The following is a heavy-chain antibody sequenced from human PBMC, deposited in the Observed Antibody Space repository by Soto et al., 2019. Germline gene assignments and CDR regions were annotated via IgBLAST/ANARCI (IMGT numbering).Heavy chain of an antibody. D-gene: IGHD4-17*01. J-gene: IGHJ4*02. CDR2: IVHIFGTT. CDR1: GGAFSTYG. Sequence: QVQVVQSGTEVKKPGSSVKVSCKISGGAFSTYGIHWVRQAPGQGLEWVGGIVHIFGTTRNAQKFQGRVTFSADKSASTAYMDLTSLTSEDTAIYFCGRVSLYGDVGYYDFWGRGTLIAVSS. CDR3: GRVSLYGDVGYYDF. V-gene: IGHV1-69*06.